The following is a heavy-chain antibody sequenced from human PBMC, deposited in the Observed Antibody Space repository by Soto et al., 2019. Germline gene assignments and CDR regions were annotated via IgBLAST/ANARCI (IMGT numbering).Heavy chain of an antibody. CDR2: IYYSGST. CDR3: ARSFMVPVDFLDY. V-gene: IGHV4-59*01. J-gene: IGHJ4*02. Sequence: SETLSLTCTVSNGSLSSNYWSWIRRAPGKGLEGIGNIYYSGSTNYNPSLKSRVTMSVDTSKNQFTLKLRSVTAAETGVYFCARSFMVPVDFLDYWGQGTRVTLSS. CDR1: NGSLSSNY. D-gene: IGHD3-10*01.